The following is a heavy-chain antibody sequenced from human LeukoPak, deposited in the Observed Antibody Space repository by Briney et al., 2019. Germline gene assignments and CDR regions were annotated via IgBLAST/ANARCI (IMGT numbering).Heavy chain of an antibody. D-gene: IGHD3-3*01. CDR3: AKGPHYDFWSGYYSPYMDV. V-gene: IGHV3-30*02. CDR2: IRYDGSNK. J-gene: IGHJ6*03. Sequence: GGSLRLSCAASGFTFSSYGMHWVRQAPGKGLEWVAFIRYDGSNKYYADSVKGRFTISRDNSKNTLYLQMNSLRAEDTAVYYCAKGPHYDFWSGYYSPYMDVWGKGTTVTVSS. CDR1: GFTFSSYG.